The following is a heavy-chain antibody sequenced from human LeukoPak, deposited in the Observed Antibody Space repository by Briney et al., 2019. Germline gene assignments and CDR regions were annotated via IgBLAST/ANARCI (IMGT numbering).Heavy chain of an antibody. V-gene: IGHV1-18*01. D-gene: IGHD3-9*01. CDR2: ISSNDGNT. CDR3: ARVDILTGYYFFDS. J-gene: IGHJ4*02. CDR1: GYTFTSYG. Sequence: AASVTVSCKASGYTFTSYGISWVRQAPGQGLKWMGWISSNDGNTYYVQNFQGRVTMTTDTSTSTAYMELRSLRSDDTAVYYCARVDILTGYYFFDSWGQGTLVTVSS.